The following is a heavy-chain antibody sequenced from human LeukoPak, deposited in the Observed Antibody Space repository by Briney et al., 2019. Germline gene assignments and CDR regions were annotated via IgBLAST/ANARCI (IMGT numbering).Heavy chain of an antibody. CDR3: ARDSPNWGLGELSLSTFDY. D-gene: IGHD3-16*02. CDR2: IYYSGST. Sequence: PSETLSLTCTVSGGSISSSSYYWGWIRQPPGKGLEWIGSIYYSGSTYYNPSLKSRVTISVDTSKNQFSLKLSSVTAADTAVYYCARDSPNWGLGELSLSTFDYWGQGTLVTVSS. J-gene: IGHJ4*02. V-gene: IGHV4-39*07. CDR1: GGSISSSSYY.